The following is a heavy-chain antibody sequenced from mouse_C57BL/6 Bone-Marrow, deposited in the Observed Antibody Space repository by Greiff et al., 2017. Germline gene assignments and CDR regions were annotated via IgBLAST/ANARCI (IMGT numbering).Heavy chain of an antibody. Sequence: VQLQQSGAELVRPGASVKLSCTASGFNIKDDYMHWVKQRPEQGLEWIGWIDPENGDTEYASKFQGKATITADTSSNTAYLQLSSLTSEDTAVYYCTTHDGYSYYFEYWGQGTTLTVSS. V-gene: IGHV14-4*01. CDR1: GFNIKDDY. CDR3: TTHDGYSYYFEY. CDR2: IDPENGDT. J-gene: IGHJ2*01. D-gene: IGHD2-3*01.